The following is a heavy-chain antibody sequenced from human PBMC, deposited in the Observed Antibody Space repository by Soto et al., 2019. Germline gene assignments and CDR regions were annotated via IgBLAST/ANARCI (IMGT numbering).Heavy chain of an antibody. CDR3: ASGNAWEVIFAS. J-gene: IGHJ4*02. CDR1: GASINSGGFY. V-gene: IGHV4-31*03. Sequence: QVQLQESGPGLVKPSQTLSLTCTVSGASINSGGFYWSWLRQLPGKGLEWIGYIYFSGSTYYNPSLERRLTISLDTSQNQLSLKLSSVIAADTAVYYCASGNAWEVIFASWGQGTLVTVS. CDR2: IYFSGST. D-gene: IGHD1-26*01.